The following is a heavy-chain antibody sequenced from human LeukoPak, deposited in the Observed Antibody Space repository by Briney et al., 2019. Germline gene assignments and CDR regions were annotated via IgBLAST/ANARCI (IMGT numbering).Heavy chain of an antibody. J-gene: IGHJ4*02. CDR1: GGSISSYY. D-gene: IGHD2-8*01. V-gene: IGHV4-4*07. CDR3: ARETPVRPFDY. CDR2: IYTSGST. Sequence: PSETLSPTCTVSGGSISSYYWSWIRQPAGKGLEWIGRIYTSGSTNYNPSLKSRVTISVDKSKNQFSLKLSSVTAADTAVYYCARETPVRPFDYWGQGTLVTVSS.